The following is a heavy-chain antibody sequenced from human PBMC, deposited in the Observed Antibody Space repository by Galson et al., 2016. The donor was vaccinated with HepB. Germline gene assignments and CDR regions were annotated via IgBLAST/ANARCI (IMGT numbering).Heavy chain of an antibody. D-gene: IGHD2-2*01. CDR3: VQGSTAPAV. J-gene: IGHJ6*04. CDR1: GFTFRSYG. V-gene: IGHV3-23*01. Sequence: SLRLSCAASGFTFRSYGMTWVRQAPGKGLEVVSSISRSGDSTDYADSVKGRFTISRDNSKYTLSLQMNSLTADDTAIYYCVQGSTAPAVWGKGTTVTVSS. CDR2: ISRSGDST.